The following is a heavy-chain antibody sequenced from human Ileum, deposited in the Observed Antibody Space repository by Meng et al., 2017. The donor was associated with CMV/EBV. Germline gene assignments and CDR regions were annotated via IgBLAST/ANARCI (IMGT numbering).Heavy chain of an antibody. V-gene: IGHV3-23*01. J-gene: IGHJ4*02. D-gene: IGHD1-26*01. CDR3: AKARHLAGATSGLDY. CDR2: ISGSGGST. Sequence: DVDLLESGGGLAQPGXSRSLSCAASGFSFSNYAMSWVRQVPGQGLEWVSTISGSGGSTYYADSVKGHFTISRDSSRDTLYLQMNSLRVEDTAIYYCAKARHLAGATSGLDYWGQGTLVTVSS. CDR1: GFSFSNYA.